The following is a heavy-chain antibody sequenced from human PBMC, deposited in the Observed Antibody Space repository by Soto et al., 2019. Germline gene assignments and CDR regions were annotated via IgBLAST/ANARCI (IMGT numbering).Heavy chain of an antibody. CDR2: INAGNGNT. CDR3: ARGGPVPYGYVLGTYPCAFDY. J-gene: IGHJ4*02. D-gene: IGHD3-16*02. Sequence: ASVKVSCKASGYTFTSYAMHWVRQAPGQRLEWMGWINAGNGNTKYSQKFQGRVTITRDTSASTAYMELSSLRSEDTAVYYCARGGPVPYGYVLGTYPCAFDYWGQGTLVTVSS. V-gene: IGHV1-3*01. CDR1: GYTFTSYA.